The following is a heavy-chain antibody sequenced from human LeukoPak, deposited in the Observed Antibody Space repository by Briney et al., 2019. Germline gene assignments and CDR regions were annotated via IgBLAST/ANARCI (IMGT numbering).Heavy chain of an antibody. CDR3: ARLMVGATSVDS. Sequence: SETLSLTCTVSDDSISSSSYYWGWIRQPPGKGLESIGSMSFRGRTYYNPSLKSRLTISVDMSKNQFSLNLNSVTAADTALYYCARLMVGATSVDSWGQGTLVTVSS. CDR2: MSFRGRT. V-gene: IGHV4-39*01. J-gene: IGHJ4*02. D-gene: IGHD1-26*01. CDR1: DDSISSSSYY.